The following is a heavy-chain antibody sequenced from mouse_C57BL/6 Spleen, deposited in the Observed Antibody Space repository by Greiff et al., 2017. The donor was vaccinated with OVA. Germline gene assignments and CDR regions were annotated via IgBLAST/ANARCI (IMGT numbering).Heavy chain of an antibody. CDR1: GYAFSSYW. J-gene: IGHJ4*01. D-gene: IGHD1-1*01. CDR3: ARGLWTTVVAPTSYARDY. CDR2: IYPGDGDT. Sequence: QVQLQQSGAELVKPGASVKISCKASGYAFSSYWMNWVKQRPGKGLEWIGQIYPGDGDTNYNGKFKGKATLTADKSSSTAYMQLSSLTSEDSAVYFCARGLWTTVVAPTSYARDYWGQGTSVTVSS. V-gene: IGHV1-80*01.